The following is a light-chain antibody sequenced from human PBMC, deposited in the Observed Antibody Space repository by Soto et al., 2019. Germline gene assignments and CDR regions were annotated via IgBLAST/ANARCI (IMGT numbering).Light chain of an antibody. Sequence: QSVLTQPASVSGSPGQSITISCTGTSSDVGGSNSVSWYQHHPGKAPKLMIYDVSDRPSGVSNRFSGSKSGNTASLTISGLQAEDEAEYYCSSHISSSTLNYVFGTGTKVTVL. J-gene: IGLJ1*01. CDR1: SSDVGGSNS. V-gene: IGLV2-14*03. CDR2: DVS. CDR3: SSHISSSTLNYV.